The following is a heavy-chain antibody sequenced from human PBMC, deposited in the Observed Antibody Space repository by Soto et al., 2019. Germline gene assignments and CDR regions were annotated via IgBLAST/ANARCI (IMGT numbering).Heavy chain of an antibody. CDR1: CGSISSSSYY. D-gene: IGHD3-3*01. CDR3: ARHRKNYDFWSGYYGGDEWFDP. V-gene: IGHV4-39*01. CDR2: IYYSGST. J-gene: IGHJ5*02. Sequence: SETLSLTCTVSCGSISSSSYYWGWIRQPPGKGLEWIGSIYYSGSTYYNPSLKSRVTISVDTSKNQFSLKLSSVTAADTAVYYCARHRKNYDFWSGYYGGDEWFDPWGQGTLVTVSS.